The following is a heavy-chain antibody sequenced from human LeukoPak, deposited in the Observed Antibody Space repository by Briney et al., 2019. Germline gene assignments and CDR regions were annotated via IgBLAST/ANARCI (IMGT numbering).Heavy chain of an antibody. CDR3: APQDFDY. Sequence: GRSLRLSCAASGFTFSSYGMHWVRQAPGKGLEWVAVISYDGSNKYYADAVKGRFTISRDNSKNTLYLQMNSLRAEDTAVYYCAPQDFDYWGQGTLVTVYS. J-gene: IGHJ4*02. CDR1: GFTFSSYG. CDR2: ISYDGSNK. V-gene: IGHV3-30*03.